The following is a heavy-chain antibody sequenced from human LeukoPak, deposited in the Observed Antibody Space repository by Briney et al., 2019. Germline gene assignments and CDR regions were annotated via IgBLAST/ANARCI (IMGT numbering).Heavy chain of an antibody. V-gene: IGHV3-7*01. CDR3: ARGRGWIDP. J-gene: IGHJ5*02. Sequence: GGSLRLSCAASGFTFTNNWMTWFRQAPGKGLEWVANVNEEGSEKNYVDSVKGRFTISRDNAKNSVYLQMNNLRVEETAVYYCARGRGWIDPWGQGTLVTVSS. CDR2: VNEEGSEK. D-gene: IGHD5-24*01. CDR1: GFTFTNNW.